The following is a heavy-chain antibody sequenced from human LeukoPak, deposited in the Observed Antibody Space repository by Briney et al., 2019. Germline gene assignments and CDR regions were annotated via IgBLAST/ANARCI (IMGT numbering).Heavy chain of an antibody. J-gene: IGHJ3*02. CDR3: ARDAATDDAFDI. Sequence: PGGSLRLSCAASGFTFSSYDMNWVRQAPGKGLEWVSSISSSSTYIYCADSVKGRFFISRDDAKNSLFLHMNSLRAEDTAVYYCARDAATDDAFDIWGQGTMVTVSS. CDR2: ISSSSTYI. CDR1: GFTFSSYD. D-gene: IGHD6-13*01. V-gene: IGHV3-21*01.